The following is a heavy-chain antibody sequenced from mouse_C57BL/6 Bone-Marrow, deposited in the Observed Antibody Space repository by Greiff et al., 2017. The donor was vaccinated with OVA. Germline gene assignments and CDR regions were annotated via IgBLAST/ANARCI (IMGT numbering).Heavy chain of an antibody. CDR2: ILPGSGST. CDR1: GYTFTGYW. V-gene: IGHV1-9*01. D-gene: IGHD2-2*01. Sequence: QVQLQQSGAELMKPGASVKLSCKATGYTFTGYWIEWVKQRPGHGLEWIGEILPGSGSTNYTEKFKGKATFTADTSSNTAYMQLSSLTTEDSAIYYCAFYGNDGDYWGQGTTLTVSS. J-gene: IGHJ2*01. CDR3: AFYGNDGDY.